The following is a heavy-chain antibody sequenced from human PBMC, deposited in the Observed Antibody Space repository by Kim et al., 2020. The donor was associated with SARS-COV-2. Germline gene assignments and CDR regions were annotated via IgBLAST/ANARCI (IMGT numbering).Heavy chain of an antibody. V-gene: IGHV1-24*01. CDR3: ATGFVVVPAAIQSGYYFYYGLYV. CDR1: GYTLTELS. CDR2: FDPEVGET. Sequence: ASVKVSCKVSGYTLTELSMHWVRQAPGKGLEWMGGFDPEVGETIYAQKFQGRVTMTEDTSTDTAYMELSSLRSEDTAVYYCATGFVVVPAAIQSGYYFYYGLYVGGQGTTHSVSS. J-gene: IGHJ6*02. D-gene: IGHD2-2*02.